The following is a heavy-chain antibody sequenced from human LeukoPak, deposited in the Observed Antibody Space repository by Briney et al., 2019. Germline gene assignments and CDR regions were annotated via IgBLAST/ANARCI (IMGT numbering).Heavy chain of an antibody. J-gene: IGHJ4*02. CDR2: IGRSGSDI. V-gene: IGHV3-21*01. CDR3: VREANYYDSTGYPTKVHDF. CDR1: GFTFSTYG. D-gene: IGHD3-22*01. Sequence: GGSLRLSCAASGFTFSTYGMIWVRQAPGKGLQWVSSIGRSGSDIYYVDSLKGRFSISRDDDKNSLYLQMGRLRAEDTAVYYCVREANYYDSTGYPTKVHDFWGQGTLVTVSS.